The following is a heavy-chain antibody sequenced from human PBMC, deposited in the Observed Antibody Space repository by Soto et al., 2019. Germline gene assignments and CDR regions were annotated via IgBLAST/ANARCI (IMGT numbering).Heavy chain of an antibody. Sequence: QVQLVESGGGVVHPGRSLRLSCAASGFTFSSYGMHWVRQATGKWLEWVAVISYDGSNKYYADSLKGRFTVSRDNYKNTLYLQTSSQTAEDTAVYYCVKDGSSGWPYYYGMDVGGQGTTVTVSS. D-gene: IGHD6-19*01. CDR3: VKDGSSGWPYYYGMDV. J-gene: IGHJ6*02. V-gene: IGHV3-30*18. CDR1: GFTFSSYG. CDR2: ISYDGSNK.